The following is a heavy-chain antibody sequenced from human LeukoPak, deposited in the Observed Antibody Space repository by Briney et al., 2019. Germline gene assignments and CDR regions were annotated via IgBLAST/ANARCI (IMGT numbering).Heavy chain of an antibody. CDR3: AKASSYYYYGMDV. CDR2: ISGSGGST. CDR1: GFTFSSYA. V-gene: IGHV3-23*01. Sequence: GGSLRLSCAASGFTFSSYAMSWVRQAPGKGLEWVSAISGSGGSTYHADSVKGRFTISRDNSKNTLYLQMNSLRAEDTAVYYCAKASSYYYYGMDVWGQGTTVTVSS. J-gene: IGHJ6*02.